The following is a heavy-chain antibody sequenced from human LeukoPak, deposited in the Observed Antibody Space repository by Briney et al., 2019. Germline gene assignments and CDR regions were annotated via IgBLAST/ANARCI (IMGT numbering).Heavy chain of an antibody. CDR3: ARGPTSPDSGSYDFDY. D-gene: IGHD3-10*01. CDR2: IYYSGGA. J-gene: IGHJ4*02. CDR1: GGSISSYY. V-gene: IGHV4-59*01. Sequence: PSETPSLTCTVPGGSISSYYWSWIREPPGKGLGWVGHIYYSGGANYNTALKSRVTISVDTSKNQFSLKLSSVTAADTAVYYCARGPTSPDSGSYDFDYWGQGTLVTVSS.